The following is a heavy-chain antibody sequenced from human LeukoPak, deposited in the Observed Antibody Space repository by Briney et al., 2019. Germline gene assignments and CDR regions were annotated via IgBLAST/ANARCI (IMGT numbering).Heavy chain of an antibody. CDR3: ARDSAVVTPGDY. J-gene: IGHJ4*02. CDR2: ISSSSSYI. D-gene: IGHD4-23*01. V-gene: IGHV3-21*01. Sequence: GGSLRLSCAASGFTFSSYSMNWARQAPGKGLEWLSSISSSSSYIYYADSVKGRFTISRDNAKNSLYLQMNSLRAEDTAVYYCARDSAVVTPGDYWGQGTLVTVSS. CDR1: GFTFSSYS.